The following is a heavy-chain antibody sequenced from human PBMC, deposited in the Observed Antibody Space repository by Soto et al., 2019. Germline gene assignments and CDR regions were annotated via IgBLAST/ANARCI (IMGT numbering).Heavy chain of an antibody. V-gene: IGHV3-21*01. CDR1: GFTFSTYS. J-gene: IGHJ4*02. D-gene: IGHD3-10*01. CDR2: ISSSSSYI. CDR3: ARDQAYYYGSGSLYYFDY. Sequence: EVQLVESGGGLVKPGGSLRLSCAASGFTFSTYSMNWVRQAPGKGLEWVSSISSSSSYIYYADSVKGRFTISRDNAKNSLYLQMNSLRAEDTAVYYCARDQAYYYGSGSLYYFDYWGQGTLVTVSS.